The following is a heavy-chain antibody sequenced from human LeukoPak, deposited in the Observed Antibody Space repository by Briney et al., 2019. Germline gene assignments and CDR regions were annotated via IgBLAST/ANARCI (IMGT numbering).Heavy chain of an antibody. D-gene: IGHD5-18*01. J-gene: IGHJ3*02. Sequence: SGPTLVKPTQTLTLTCTFSGFSLSTSGVGVGWLRQPPGKALEWLALIYWNEDKRYRPSLKSRLTITKDSSKNQVVLTMTNMDPVDTATYYCAQDRYSYGWGIFDIWGQGTMVTVSS. CDR1: GFSLSTSGVG. V-gene: IGHV2-5*01. CDR2: IYWNEDK. CDR3: AQDRYSYGWGIFDI.